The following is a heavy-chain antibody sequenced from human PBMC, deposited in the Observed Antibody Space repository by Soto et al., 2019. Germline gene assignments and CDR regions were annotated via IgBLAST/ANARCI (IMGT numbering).Heavy chain of an antibody. CDR1: GFTFSDYY. CDR2: ISSSGSTI. V-gene: IGHV3-11*01. J-gene: IGHJ6*03. CDR3: ARDFISGYYYGSGSYYNDGNGDYYYYMDV. D-gene: IGHD3-10*01. Sequence: GGSLRLSCAASGFTFSDYYMSWIRQAPGKGLEWVSYISSSGSTIYYADSVKGRFTISRDNAKNSLYLEMNSLRAEDTAVYYCARDFISGYYYGSGSYYNDGNGDYYYYMDVWGKGTTVTVSS.